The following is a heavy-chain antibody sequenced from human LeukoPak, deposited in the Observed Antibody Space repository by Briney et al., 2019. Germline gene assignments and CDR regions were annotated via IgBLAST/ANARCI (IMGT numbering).Heavy chain of an antibody. CDR3: ARSDSGYEGFDY. D-gene: IGHD5-12*01. Sequence: SETLSLTCTVSGGSINSGSYYWSWIRQPAGKGLEWIGRIYTSGSTNYNPSLKSRVTMSVDTSKNQFSLKLSSVTAADTAVYYCARSDSGYEGFDYWGQGTLVTVSS. CDR2: IYTSGST. V-gene: IGHV4-61*02. J-gene: IGHJ4*02. CDR1: GGSINSGSYY.